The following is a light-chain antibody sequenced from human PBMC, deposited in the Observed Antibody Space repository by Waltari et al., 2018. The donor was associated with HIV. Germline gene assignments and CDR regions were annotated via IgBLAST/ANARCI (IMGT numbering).Light chain of an antibody. Sequence: QSALPQPPSASGSPGQSVTISCTGTSSDVGGYNYVSWYRHHPGKAPKLMIYEVSKRPSGVPDRFSGSKSGNTASLTVSGLQAEDEADYYCSSYAGSNNLVFGGGTKLTVL. CDR3: SSYAGSNNLV. CDR2: EVS. J-gene: IGLJ2*01. V-gene: IGLV2-8*01. CDR1: SSDVGGYNY.